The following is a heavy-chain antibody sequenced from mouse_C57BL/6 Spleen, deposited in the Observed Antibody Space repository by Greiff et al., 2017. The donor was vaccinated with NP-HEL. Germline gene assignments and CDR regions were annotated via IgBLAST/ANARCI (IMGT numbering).Heavy chain of an antibody. CDR2: IDPETGGT. D-gene: IGHD2-1*01. Sequence: QVQLQQSGAELVRPGASVTLSCKASGYTFTDYEMHWVKQTPVHGLEWIGAIDPETGGTAYNQKFKGKAILTADKSSSTAYMELRSLTSEDSAVYYCTRAGLLYYGNYPGYWGQGTTLTVSS. CDR1: GYTFTDYE. CDR3: TRAGLLYYGNYPGY. J-gene: IGHJ2*01. V-gene: IGHV1-15*01.